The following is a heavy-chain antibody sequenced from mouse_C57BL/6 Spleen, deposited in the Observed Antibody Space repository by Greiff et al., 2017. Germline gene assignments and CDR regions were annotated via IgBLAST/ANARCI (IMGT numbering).Heavy chain of an antibody. V-gene: IGHV1-19*01. CDR2: INPYNGGT. CDR3: ARCLTFITTGVADY. D-gene: IGHD1-1*01. Sequence: EVQLQQSGPVLVKPGASVKMSCKASGYTFTDYYMNWVKQSHGKSLEWIGVINPYNGGTSYNQKFKGKATLTVDKSSSTAYMELNSLTSEDSAVYYGARCLTFITTGVADYWGQGTTLTVSS. CDR1: GYTFTDYY. J-gene: IGHJ2*01.